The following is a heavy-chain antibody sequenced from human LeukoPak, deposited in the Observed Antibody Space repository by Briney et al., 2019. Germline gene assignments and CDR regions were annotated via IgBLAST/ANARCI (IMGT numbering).Heavy chain of an antibody. CDR3: ARVVGLTGYSSSWYSGYYYYMDV. Sequence: SETLSLTCTVSGGSISSYYWSWIRQPPGKGLEGIGYIYYSGSTNYNPSLKSRVTISVDTSKNQFSLKLSSVTAADTAVYYCARVVGLTGYSSSWYSGYYYYMDVWGKGTTVTVSS. CDR2: IYYSGST. V-gene: IGHV4-59*01. CDR1: GGSISSYY. D-gene: IGHD6-13*01. J-gene: IGHJ6*03.